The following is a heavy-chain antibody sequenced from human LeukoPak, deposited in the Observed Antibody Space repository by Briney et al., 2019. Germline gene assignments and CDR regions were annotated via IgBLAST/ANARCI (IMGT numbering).Heavy chain of an antibody. D-gene: IGHD4-11*01. Sequence: PGGSLRLSCAASGFAFSSYAMSWVRQAPGKGLEWVSAISGSGGSTYYADSVKGRFTISRDNSKNTLYLQMNSLRAEDTAVYYCAKQESYTVTTDYWGQGTLVTVSS. V-gene: IGHV3-23*01. J-gene: IGHJ4*02. CDR2: ISGSGGST. CDR1: GFAFSSYA. CDR3: AKQESYTVTTDY.